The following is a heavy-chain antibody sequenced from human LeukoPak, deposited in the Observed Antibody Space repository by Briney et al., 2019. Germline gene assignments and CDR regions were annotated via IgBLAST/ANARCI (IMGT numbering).Heavy chain of an antibody. Sequence: GASVKVSCKASGYSYTSCGISWVRQAPGQGLEWMGWISAYNGNTNYAQKLQGRVTMTTDTSTSTAYMELRSLRSDDTAVYYCARGSGYYDFWSGYSPYYMDVWGKGTTVTVSS. J-gene: IGHJ6*03. CDR1: GYSYTSCG. D-gene: IGHD3-3*01. V-gene: IGHV1-18*01. CDR2: ISAYNGNT. CDR3: ARGSGYYDFWSGYSPYYMDV.